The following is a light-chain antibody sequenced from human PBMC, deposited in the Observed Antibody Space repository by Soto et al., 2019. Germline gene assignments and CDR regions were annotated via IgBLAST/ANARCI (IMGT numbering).Light chain of an antibody. CDR1: QSVSSN. J-gene: IGKJ5*01. CDR2: GAS. CDR3: QQYNNWPRT. Sequence: EIVMTQSPATLSVSPGERATLSCRASQSVSSNLAWYQQKPGPAPRLLIYGASTRATGIPARFSGSGSGTEFTLTISSLQSEDFAVYYCQQYNNWPRTFGQGTRLEI. V-gene: IGKV3-15*01.